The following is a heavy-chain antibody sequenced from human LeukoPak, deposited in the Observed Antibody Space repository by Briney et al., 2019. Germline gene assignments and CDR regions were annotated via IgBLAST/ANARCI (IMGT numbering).Heavy chain of an antibody. D-gene: IGHD1-1*01. CDR1: GFTFSSYS. J-gene: IGHJ4*02. CDR2: ISSSSSYK. Sequence: GGSLRLSCVASGFTFSSYSMDWVRQAPGKGLEWVSSISSSSSYKYYTDSVKGRFTISRDNAKNSLYLQMNSLRAEDTAVYYCARSAAGTYYWGQGTLVTVSS. V-gene: IGHV3-21*01. CDR3: ARSAAGTYY.